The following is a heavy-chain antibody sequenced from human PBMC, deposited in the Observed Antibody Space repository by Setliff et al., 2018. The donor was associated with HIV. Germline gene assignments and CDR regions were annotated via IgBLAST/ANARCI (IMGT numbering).Heavy chain of an antibody. CDR3: AKDLCRGGSCYTSYYYGLDV. D-gene: IGHD2-15*01. Sequence: GGSLRLSCSASGFTFSSYAMHWVRQAPGKGLEYVSAISSNGGSTYYADSVKGRFTISRDNSKNTLYLQMNSLRAEDTSVFFCAKDLCRGGSCYTSYYYGLDVWGQGTTVTVSS. J-gene: IGHJ6*02. V-gene: IGHV3-64*04. CDR2: ISSNGGST. CDR1: GFTFSSYA.